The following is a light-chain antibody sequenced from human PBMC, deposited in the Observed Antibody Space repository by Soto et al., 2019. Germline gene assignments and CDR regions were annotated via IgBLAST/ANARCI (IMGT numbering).Light chain of an antibody. V-gene: IGKV1-39*01. CDR1: QTISTF. CDR2: DAS. Sequence: DIQMTQSPSSLSASVGGRVTITCRASQTISTFLNWYQQKPGKAPKLLIYDASRLQSGVPSRFSGSGSGADFTLTISSLQPEDFATYYCQQTYSTPPTFGQGTKVEIK. J-gene: IGKJ1*01. CDR3: QQTYSTPPT.